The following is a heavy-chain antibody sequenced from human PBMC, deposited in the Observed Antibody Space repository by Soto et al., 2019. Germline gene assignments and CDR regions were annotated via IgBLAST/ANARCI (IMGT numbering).Heavy chain of an antibody. D-gene: IGHD4-17*01. J-gene: IGHJ4*02. CDR2: ISAYNGNT. CDR1: GYTFTSYG. Sequence: ASVKVSCKASGYTFTSYGISWVRQAPGQGLEWMGWISAYNGNTNYAQKLQGRVTMTTDTSTSTAYMELRSLGSDDTAVYYCARDIGPYGDLRYLDYWGQGTLVTVSS. V-gene: IGHV1-18*01. CDR3: ARDIGPYGDLRYLDY.